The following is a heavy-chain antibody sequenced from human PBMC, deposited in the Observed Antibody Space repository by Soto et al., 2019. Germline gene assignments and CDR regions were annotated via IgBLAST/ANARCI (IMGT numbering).Heavy chain of an antibody. D-gene: IGHD2-15*01. J-gene: IGHJ4*02. CDR1: GFTFSSYA. Sequence: GGSLRLSCAASGFTFSSYAMSWVRQAPGKGLEWVSAISGSGGSTYYADSVKGRFTISRDNSKNTLYLQMNSLRAEDTAVYYCAKAPGGYCSRGSCYDFDYWGQGTLVTVSS. CDR3: AKAPGGYCSRGSCYDFDY. V-gene: IGHV3-23*01. CDR2: ISGSGGST.